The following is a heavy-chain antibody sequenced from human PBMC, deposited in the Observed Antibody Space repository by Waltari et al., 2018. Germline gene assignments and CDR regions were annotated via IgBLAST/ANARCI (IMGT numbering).Heavy chain of an antibody. J-gene: IGHJ4*02. V-gene: IGHV3-23*01. CDR2: ISGSGGST. Sequence: EVQLLESGGGLVQPGGSLRLSCAASGFTFSSYAMSWVRQAPGKGLGWVSAISGSGGSTYYADSVKGRFTISRDNSKNTLYLQMNSLRAEDTAVYYCAKDGWSGDYSRYWGQGTLVTVSS. CDR1: GFTFSSYA. D-gene: IGHD4-17*01. CDR3: AKDGWSGDYSRY.